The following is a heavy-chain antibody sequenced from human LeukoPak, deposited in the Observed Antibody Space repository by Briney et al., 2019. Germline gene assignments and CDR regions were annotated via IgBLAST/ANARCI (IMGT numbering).Heavy chain of an antibody. D-gene: IGHD2-2*01. J-gene: IGHJ4*02. Sequence: GGSLRLSCAASGLTFTSYAMSWVRQAPGKGLEWVSAISGSGGSTYYADSVKGRFTISRDNSKNTLYLQMNSLRAEDTAVYYCAKDEYCSSISCYFDYWGQGTLVTVSS. CDR3: AKDEYCSSISCYFDY. V-gene: IGHV3-23*01. CDR2: ISGSGGST. CDR1: GLTFTSYA.